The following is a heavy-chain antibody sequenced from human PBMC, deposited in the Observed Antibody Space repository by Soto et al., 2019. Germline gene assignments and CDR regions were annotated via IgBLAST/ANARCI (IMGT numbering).Heavy chain of an antibody. CDR1: GGSISSYY. CDR2: IYYSGST. V-gene: IGHV4-59*01. D-gene: IGHD4-4*01. J-gene: IGHJ5*02. Sequence: SETLSLTCTVSGGSISSYYWSWIRQPPGKGLEWIGYIYYSGSTNYNPSLKSRVTISVDTSKNQFSLKLSSVTAADTAVYYCARDLSNVTTFYRLRVNWFDTWGQGTLVTVSS. CDR3: ARDLSNVTTFYRLRVNWFDT.